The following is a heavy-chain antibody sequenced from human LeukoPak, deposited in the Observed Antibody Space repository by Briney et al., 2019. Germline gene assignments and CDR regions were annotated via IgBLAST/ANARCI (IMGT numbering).Heavy chain of an antibody. CDR1: GIIFSRDV. J-gene: IGHJ4*02. V-gene: IGHV1-69*01. CDR3: ARVQLANTIKNFYFAY. Sequence: GSSVKVSCKTSGIIFSRDVITWVRQAPGQGLEWMGGIIPRFGKANYPQKFQGRITITADESTSTAYMELSSLRSEDTAVYSCARVQLANTIKNFYFAYSSPRTLATVPS. CDR2: IIPRFGKA. D-gene: IGHD1-1*01.